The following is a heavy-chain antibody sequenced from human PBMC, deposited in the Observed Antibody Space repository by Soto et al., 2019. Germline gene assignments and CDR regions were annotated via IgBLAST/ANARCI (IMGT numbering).Heavy chain of an antibody. Sequence: EVQLLESGGDLVQPGGSLTLSCAAAGFTFSSYGMSWVRQAPGKGLEWVSAISGSGGSVYYADSVRGRFTISRDNSKNTLYLQVNSLRDEYAAIYFCAKGSVVGADYHYGMDVWGQGTTVTVSS. CDR1: GFTFSSYG. CDR3: AKGSVVGADYHYGMDV. V-gene: IGHV3-23*01. J-gene: IGHJ6*02. CDR2: ISGSGGSV. D-gene: IGHD2-2*01.